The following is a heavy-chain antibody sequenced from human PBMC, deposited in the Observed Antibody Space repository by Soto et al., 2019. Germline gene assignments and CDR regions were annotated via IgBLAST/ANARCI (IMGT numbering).Heavy chain of an antibody. CDR3: AGAAVATTQEGCFDI. CDR2: IIPIFGTA. V-gene: IGHV1-69*13. Sequence: SVKVSCKASGGTFSSYAISWVRQAPGQGLEWMGGIIPIFGTANYAQKFQGRVTITADESTSTAYMELSSLRSEARAVYYCAGAAVATTQEGCFDIWGQGTMVTASS. D-gene: IGHD5-12*01. J-gene: IGHJ3*02. CDR1: GGTFSSYA.